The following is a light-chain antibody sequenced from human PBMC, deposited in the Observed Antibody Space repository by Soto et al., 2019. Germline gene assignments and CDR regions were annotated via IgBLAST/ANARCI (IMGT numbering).Light chain of an antibody. CDR3: QRYKSGST. Sequence: DIQMTQSPSTLSTSVGDRATITCRATQNIDRWLAWYQQKPGKAPKLLIYEASSLEGGVPTRFSGSGSGTEFTLTISGLQAEDFATYCCQRYKSGSTFGQGTKLDFK. CDR1: QNIDRW. V-gene: IGKV1-5*01. CDR2: EAS. J-gene: IGKJ1*01.